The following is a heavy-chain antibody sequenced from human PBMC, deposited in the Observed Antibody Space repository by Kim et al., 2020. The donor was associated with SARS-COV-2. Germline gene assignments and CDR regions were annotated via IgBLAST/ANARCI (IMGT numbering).Heavy chain of an antibody. Sequence: ASVKVSCKVSGYTLTELSMHWVRQAPGKGLEWMGGFDPEDGETIYAQKFQGRVTMTEDTSTDTAYMELSSLRSEDTAVYYCATGFVLDGSLRPNYYYYSGMDVCGQGTTVTVSS. CDR2: FDPEDGET. J-gene: IGHJ6*02. D-gene: IGHD3-10*01. CDR3: ATGFVLDGSLRPNYYYYSGMDV. V-gene: IGHV1-24*01. CDR1: GYTLTELS.